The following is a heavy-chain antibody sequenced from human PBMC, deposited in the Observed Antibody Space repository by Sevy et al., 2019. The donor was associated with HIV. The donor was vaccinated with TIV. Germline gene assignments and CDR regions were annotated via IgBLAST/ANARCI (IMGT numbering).Heavy chain of an antibody. D-gene: IGHD6-6*01. J-gene: IGHJ6*02. CDR3: ARGYSSSPRDYYGMDV. CDR2: IIPIFGTA. CDR1: GGTFSSYA. Sequence: ASVKVSCKASGGTFSSYAISWVRQAPGQGLEWMGGIIPIFGTANYAQKFQGRVTITADESTSTAYMELSSLRSEDTAVYYCARGYSSSPRDYYGMDVWGQGTTVTVSS. V-gene: IGHV1-69*13.